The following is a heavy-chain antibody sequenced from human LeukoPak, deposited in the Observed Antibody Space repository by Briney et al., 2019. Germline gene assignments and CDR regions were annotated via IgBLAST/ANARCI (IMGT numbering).Heavy chain of an antibody. V-gene: IGHV4-59*08. CDR2: IYYSGST. CDR1: GGSISSYY. Sequence: PSETLSLTCTVSGGSISSYYWSWIRQPPGKGLEWIGYIYYSGSTNYNPSLKSRVTISVDTSKNQFSLKLSSVTAADTAVYYCARGGRRPQPSGGYYDFWSGYPSYGMDVWGQGTTVTVSS. J-gene: IGHJ6*02. CDR3: ARGGRRPQPSGGYYDFWSGYPSYGMDV. D-gene: IGHD3-3*01.